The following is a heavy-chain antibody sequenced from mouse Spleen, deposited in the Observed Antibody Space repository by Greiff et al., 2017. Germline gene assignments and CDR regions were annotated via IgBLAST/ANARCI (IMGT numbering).Heavy chain of an antibody. V-gene: IGHV1S56*01. J-gene: IGHJ4*01. D-gene: IGHD1-2*01. CDR3: AREEVTTASGWADY. CDR1: GYTFTSYD. Sequence: QVQLQQSGAELVKPGASVKLSCKASGYTFTSYDINWVRQRPEQGLEWFGWIFPGDGSTKYNEKFKGKATLTTDKSSSTAYMQLSRLTSEDSAVYFCAREEVTTASGWADYWGQGTSVTVSS. CDR2: IFPGDGST.